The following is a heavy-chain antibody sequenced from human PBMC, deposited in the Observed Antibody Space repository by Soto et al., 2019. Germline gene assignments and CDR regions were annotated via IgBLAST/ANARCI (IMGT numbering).Heavy chain of an antibody. CDR3: AGSQVGRPLDV. D-gene: IGHD1-26*01. J-gene: IGHJ6*02. V-gene: IGHV1-46*01. Sequence: ASVKVSCKASRYTFTNFYIHWLRQAPGQGLEWMGIINPSGGSTTYPQKFQGRVTMTRDTSTSTVHMELITLRSEGTAVYYCAGSQVGRPLDVWGPGTTVTVSS. CDR2: INPSGGST. CDR1: RYTFTNFY.